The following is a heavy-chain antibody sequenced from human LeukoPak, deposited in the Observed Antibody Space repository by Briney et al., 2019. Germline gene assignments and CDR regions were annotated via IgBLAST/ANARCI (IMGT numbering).Heavy chain of an antibody. V-gene: IGHV4-38-2*02. CDR1: GYSISSGYY. CDR3: ARERGSLTGYLSIDY. Sequence: SETLSLTCTVSGYSISSGYYWGWIRQPPGKGLEWIGSIYHSGSTYYNPSLKSRVTISVDTSKNQFSLKLSSVTAADTAVYYCARERGSLTGYLSIDYWGHGALVTVSS. J-gene: IGHJ4*01. D-gene: IGHD3-9*01. CDR2: IYHSGST.